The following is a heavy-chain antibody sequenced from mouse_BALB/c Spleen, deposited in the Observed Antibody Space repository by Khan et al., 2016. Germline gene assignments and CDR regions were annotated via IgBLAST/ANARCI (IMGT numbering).Heavy chain of an antibody. V-gene: IGHV4-1*02. Sequence: VQLKQSGGGLVQPGGSLKLSCAASGFDFRRYWMSWVRQAPGKGLEWIGEINPDSRTINYSPSLKDKFTISRDNAKSTLYLQMSKVRSEDTALXYCARAGYYGYLAYWGQGTLVSVSA. CDR1: GFDFRRYW. CDR3: ARAGYYGYLAY. CDR2: INPDSRTI. D-gene: IGHD1-1*01. J-gene: IGHJ3*01.